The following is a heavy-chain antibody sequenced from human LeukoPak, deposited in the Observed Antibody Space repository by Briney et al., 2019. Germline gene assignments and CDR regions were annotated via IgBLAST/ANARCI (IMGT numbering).Heavy chain of an antibody. D-gene: IGHD3-16*02. V-gene: IGHV3-23*01. CDR2: ISGSGGST. J-gene: IGHJ3*02. CDR3: AKGGYIWGSYRLYAFDI. CDR1: GFTFNNYA. Sequence: PGGSLRLSCSASGFTFNNYAMSWVRQAPGKGLEWVSAISGSGGSTYYADPVKGRFTISRDNSKNTLYLQMNSLRAEDTAVYYCAKGGYIWGSYRLYAFDIWGQGTMVTVSS.